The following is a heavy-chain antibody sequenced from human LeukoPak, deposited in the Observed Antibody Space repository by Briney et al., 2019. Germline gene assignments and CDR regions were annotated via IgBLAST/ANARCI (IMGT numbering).Heavy chain of an antibody. J-gene: IGHJ6*03. CDR1: GYTFTSYG. Sequence: GASVKVSCKASGYTFTSYGISWVRQAPGQGLEWMGWISAYNGNTNYAQKLQGRVTMTTDTSTSTAYMELRSLRSDDTAVYYCARDTVVVVAAPNYYYYMDVWGKGTTVTISS. D-gene: IGHD2-15*01. CDR2: ISAYNGNT. CDR3: ARDTVVVVAAPNYYYYMDV. V-gene: IGHV1-18*01.